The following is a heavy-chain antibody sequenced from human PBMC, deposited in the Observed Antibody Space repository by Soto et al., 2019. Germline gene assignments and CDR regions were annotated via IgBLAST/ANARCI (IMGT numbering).Heavy chain of an antibody. J-gene: IGHJ5*02. D-gene: IGHD3-10*01. Sequence: ASVKVSCKASGGTFSSYTISWVRQAPGQGLEWMGRIIPILGIANYAQKFQGRVTITADKSTSTAYMELSSLRSEDTAVYYCARTIPPNGSGSYYRNWFDPWGQGTLVTVSS. CDR3: ARTIPPNGSGSYYRNWFDP. CDR1: GGTFSSYT. V-gene: IGHV1-69*02. CDR2: IIPILGIA.